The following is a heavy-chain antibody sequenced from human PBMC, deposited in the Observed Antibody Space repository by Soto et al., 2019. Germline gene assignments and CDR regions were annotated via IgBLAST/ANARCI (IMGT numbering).Heavy chain of an antibody. Sequence: GGSLRLSCAASGFPFSSYGMHWVRQAPGKGLEWVAVIWYDGSNKYYADSVKGRFTISRDNSKNTLYLQMNSLRAEDTAVYYCARDLDAVVVITYYYYYYGMDVWGQGTTVTLSS. J-gene: IGHJ6*02. V-gene: IGHV3-33*01. CDR2: IWYDGSNK. CDR3: ARDLDAVVVITYYYYYYGMDV. D-gene: IGHD3-22*01. CDR1: GFPFSSYG.